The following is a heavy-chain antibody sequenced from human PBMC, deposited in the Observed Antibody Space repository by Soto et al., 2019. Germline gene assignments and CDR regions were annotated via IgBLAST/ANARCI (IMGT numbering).Heavy chain of an antibody. D-gene: IGHD6-6*01. CDR2: IIPILGIA. CDR3: ARDRGDNDLPEYSSSAADAFDI. V-gene: IGHV1-69*04. CDR1: GGTFSSYT. J-gene: IGHJ3*02. Sequence: SVKVSCKASGGTFSSYTISWVRQAPGQGLEWMGRIIPILGIANYAQKFQGRVTITADKSTSTAYMELSSLRSEDTAVYYCARDRGDNDLPEYSSSAADAFDIWGQGTMVNVSS.